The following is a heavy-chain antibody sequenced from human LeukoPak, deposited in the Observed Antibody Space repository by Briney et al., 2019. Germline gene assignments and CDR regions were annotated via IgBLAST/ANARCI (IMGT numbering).Heavy chain of an antibody. CDR1: GFTFSSYS. D-gene: IGHD6-19*01. CDR2: ISSSSSYI. CDR3: ARDSSGSESAFDI. V-gene: IGHV3-21*01. J-gene: IGHJ3*02. Sequence: GGSLRLSCAASGFTFSSYSMNWVRQAPGKGLEWVSSISSSSSYIYYADSVKGRFTISRDNAKNSLYLQMNSLRAEDTAVHYCARDSSGSESAFDIWGQGTMVTVSS.